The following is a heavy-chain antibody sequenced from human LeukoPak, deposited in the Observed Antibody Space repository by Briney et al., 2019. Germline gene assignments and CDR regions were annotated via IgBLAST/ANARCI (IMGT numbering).Heavy chain of an antibody. D-gene: IGHD6-19*01. CDR3: ARQSSIAVAGENFDY. CDR2: IYYSGST. Sequence: SETLSLTCAVYGGSFSGYYWSWIRQPPGKGLEWIGSIYYSGSTYYNPSLKSRVTISVDTSKNQFSLKLGSVTAADTAVYYCARQSSIAVAGENFDYWGQGTLVTVSS. V-gene: IGHV4-34*01. CDR1: GGSFSGYY. J-gene: IGHJ4*02.